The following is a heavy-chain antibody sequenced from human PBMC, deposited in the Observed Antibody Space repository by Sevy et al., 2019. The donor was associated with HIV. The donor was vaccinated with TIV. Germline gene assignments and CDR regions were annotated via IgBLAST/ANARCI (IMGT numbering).Heavy chain of an antibody. Sequence: GGSLRLSCASSGFTFSNYGMHWVRQAPGKGLEWVAFIRYDGSNKYYSDSVKGRFTISRDNSKNTLYLQMNSLRPEDTAVYFCAKDRIWGRSKGYYGMDVWGQGTTVTVSS. CDR2: IRYDGSNK. V-gene: IGHV3-30*02. J-gene: IGHJ6*02. D-gene: IGHD7-27*01. CDR3: AKDRIWGRSKGYYGMDV. CDR1: GFTFSNYG.